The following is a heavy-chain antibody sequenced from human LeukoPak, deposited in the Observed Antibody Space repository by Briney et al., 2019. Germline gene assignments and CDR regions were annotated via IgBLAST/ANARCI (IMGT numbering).Heavy chain of an antibody. CDR3: ARGPSWFGEKTTDY. D-gene: IGHD3-10*01. CDR2: TNPNSGNT. Sequence: ASVKVSCKASGYTFTSYDINWVRQATGQGLEWMGWTNPNSGNTGYAQKFQGRVTMTRDTSISTAYMELSSLRSEDTAVYYCARGPSWFGEKTTDYWGQGTLVTVSS. V-gene: IGHV1-8*01. J-gene: IGHJ4*02. CDR1: GYTFTSYD.